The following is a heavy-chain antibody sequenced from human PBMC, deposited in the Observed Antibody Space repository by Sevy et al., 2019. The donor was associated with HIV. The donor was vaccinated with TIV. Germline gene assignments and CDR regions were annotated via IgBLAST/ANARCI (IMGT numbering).Heavy chain of an antibody. D-gene: IGHD3-10*01. CDR3: TRGFDTPRGFDP. V-gene: IGHV4-4*02. CDR2: IYRSGST. CDR1: GGSISSSNW. Sequence: SEILSLTCGVSGGSISSSNWWHWVRQPPGKGLEWIGEIYRSGSTNYNPSLKSRVTISVDNSKNPFSLQLNSVTAADTAVYYCTRGFDTPRGFDPWGQGTLVTVSS. J-gene: IGHJ5*02.